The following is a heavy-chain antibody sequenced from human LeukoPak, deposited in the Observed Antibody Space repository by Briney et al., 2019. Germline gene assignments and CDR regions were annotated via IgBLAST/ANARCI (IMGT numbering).Heavy chain of an antibody. CDR2: IYYSGST. CDR1: GGSISSYY. CDR3: ARRTEGYDFWSGYSRHFDY. J-gene: IGHJ4*02. D-gene: IGHD3-3*01. V-gene: IGHV4-59*08. Sequence: PSETLSLTCTVSGGSISSYYWSWIRQPPGKGLEWIGYIYYSGSTNYNPSLKSRVTISVDTSKNQFSLKLSSVTAADTAVYYCARRTEGYDFWSGYSRHFDYWGQGTLVTVSS.